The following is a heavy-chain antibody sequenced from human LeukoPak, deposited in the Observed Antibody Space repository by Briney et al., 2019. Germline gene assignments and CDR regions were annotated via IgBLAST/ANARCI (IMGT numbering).Heavy chain of an antibody. J-gene: IGHJ6*02. Sequence: SETLSLTCAVYGGSFSGYYWSWIHQPPGKGLEWIGEINHSGSTNYNPSLKSRVTISVDTSKNQFSLKLSSVTAADTAVYYCARVPLRPVVVVAASRDYYYYYGMDVWGQGTTVTVSS. CDR1: GGSFSGYY. CDR3: ARVPLRPVVVVAASRDYYYYYGMDV. D-gene: IGHD2-15*01. CDR2: INHSGST. V-gene: IGHV4-34*01.